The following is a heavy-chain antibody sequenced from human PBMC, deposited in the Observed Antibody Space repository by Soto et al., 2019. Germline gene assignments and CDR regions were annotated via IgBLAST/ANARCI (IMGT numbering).Heavy chain of an antibody. CDR2: ISAYNGNT. D-gene: IGHD5-12*01. Sequence: ASVKVSCKASGYTFTSYGISWVRQAPGQGLEWMGWISAYNGNTNYAQKLQGRVTMTTDTSTSTAYMELRSLRSEDTAVYYCAGNWAEATIPPPPPQYNWFDPWGQGTLVTVSS. CDR3: AGNWAEATIPPPPPQYNWFDP. CDR1: GYTFTSYG. V-gene: IGHV1-18*01. J-gene: IGHJ5*01.